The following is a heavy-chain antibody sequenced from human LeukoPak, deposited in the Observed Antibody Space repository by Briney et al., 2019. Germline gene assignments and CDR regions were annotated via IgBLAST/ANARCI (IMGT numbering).Heavy chain of an antibody. J-gene: IGHJ4*02. CDR1: GGSFSGYY. CDR2: INHSGST. CDR3: ASFRTDEAAFDY. D-gene: IGHD3/OR15-3a*01. V-gene: IGHV4-34*01. Sequence: SETLSLTCAVYGGSFSGYYWSWIRQPPGKGLEWIGEINHSGSTNYNPSLKSRVTISVDTSKNQFSLKLRSMIAADTAVYYCASFRTDEAAFDYWGQGTLVTVSS.